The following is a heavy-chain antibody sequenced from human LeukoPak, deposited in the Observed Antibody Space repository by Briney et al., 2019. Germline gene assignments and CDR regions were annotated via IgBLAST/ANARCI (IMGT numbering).Heavy chain of an antibody. Sequence: GGSLRLSCAASGFAFGSYAMSWVRQAPGKGLEWVSVIFREGTTYYADSVKGRFTISRDNSKNTLYLQMNTLRAEDTAMYYCTKTGGPWDWGQGTLVTVSS. CDR3: TKTGGPWD. V-gene: IGHV3-66*01. CDR1: GFAFGSYA. CDR2: IFREGTT. J-gene: IGHJ4*02. D-gene: IGHD7-27*01.